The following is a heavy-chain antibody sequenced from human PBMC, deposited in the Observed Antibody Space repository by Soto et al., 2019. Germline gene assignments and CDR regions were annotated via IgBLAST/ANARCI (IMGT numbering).Heavy chain of an antibody. D-gene: IGHD3-3*01. CDR2: ISSSGSTI. J-gene: IGHJ4*02. Sequence: GGSLRLSCAASGFTFSDYYMSWIRQAPGKGLEWVSYISSSGSTIYYADSVKGRFTISRDNAKNSLYLQMNSLRAEDTAVYYCAREADFGVVIYFDYWGQGTLVTVSS. V-gene: IGHV3-11*01. CDR3: AREADFGVVIYFDY. CDR1: GFTFSDYY.